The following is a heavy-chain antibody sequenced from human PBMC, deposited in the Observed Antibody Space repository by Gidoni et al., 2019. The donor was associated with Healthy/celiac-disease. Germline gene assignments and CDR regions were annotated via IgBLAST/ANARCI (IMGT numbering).Heavy chain of an antibody. CDR3: ARTLEYDFWSGYYFDY. J-gene: IGHJ4*02. CDR1: GGSISSYY. D-gene: IGHD3-3*01. V-gene: IGHV4-59*01. CDR2: IYYSGST. Sequence: QVQLQESGPGLVKPSETLSLTCTVSGGSISSYYWSWIRQPPGKGLEWIGYIYYSGSTNYNPSLKSRVTILVDTSKNQFSLKLSSVTAADTAVYYCARTLEYDFWSGYYFDYWGQGTLVTVSS.